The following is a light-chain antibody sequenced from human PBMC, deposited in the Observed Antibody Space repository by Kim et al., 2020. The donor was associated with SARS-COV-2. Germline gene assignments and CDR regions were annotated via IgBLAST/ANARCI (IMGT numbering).Light chain of an antibody. CDR2: GAS. Sequence: EIVMTQSPATLSVSPGERATLSCRASQCVSSNLAWYQQKPGQAPRLLIYGASTRATGIPARFSGSGSGTEFTLTISRLQSEDFAVYYCQQYNNWWTFGQGTKVDIK. CDR3: QQYNNWWT. V-gene: IGKV3-15*01. CDR1: QCVSSN. J-gene: IGKJ1*01.